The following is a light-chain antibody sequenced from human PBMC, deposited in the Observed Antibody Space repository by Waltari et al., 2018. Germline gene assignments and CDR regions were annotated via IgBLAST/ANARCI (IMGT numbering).Light chain of an antibody. Sequence: SYKLTQPPSLYVSPGQTASITCSGDDVEDYYVAWYQQSPGHSPVLLIYQDTKRPSGIPRRFSGSNSGNPATLTIRETQTIDDADYYCQPWDNSPVFFGGGTTLTVL. CDR1: DVEDYY. V-gene: IGLV3-1*01. CDR3: QPWDNSPVF. CDR2: QDT. J-gene: IGLJ2*01.